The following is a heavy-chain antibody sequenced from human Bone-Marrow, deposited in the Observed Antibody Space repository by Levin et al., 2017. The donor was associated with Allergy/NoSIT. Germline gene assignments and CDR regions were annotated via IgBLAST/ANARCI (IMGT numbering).Heavy chain of an antibody. D-gene: IGHD4-17*01. Sequence: PGGSLRLSCAASGFAFSTYWMYWVRQAPGKGLLWVSRIQYDGTTTAYADSVKGRFTISRDNAKNTLYLQMDSLRAEDTAVYYCARTTQNWLDPWGQGTLVTVSS. V-gene: IGHV3-74*01. CDR2: IQYDGTTT. CDR1: GFAFSTYW. CDR3: ARTTQNWLDP. J-gene: IGHJ5*02.